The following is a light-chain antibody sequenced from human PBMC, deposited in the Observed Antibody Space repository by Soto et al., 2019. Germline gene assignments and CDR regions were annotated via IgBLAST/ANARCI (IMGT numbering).Light chain of an antibody. V-gene: IGLV2-14*03. CDR1: SSDVGANNC. J-gene: IGLJ3*02. CDR2: DVS. Sequence: QSALTQPASVSGSPGQSITISCAGTSSDVGANNCVSWYQQHPGKAPKLIIYDVSNRPSGISSRFSGSRSANTASLTISGLQAEDEGDYYCSSYTVSNTGVFGGGTKLTVL. CDR3: SSYTVSNTGV.